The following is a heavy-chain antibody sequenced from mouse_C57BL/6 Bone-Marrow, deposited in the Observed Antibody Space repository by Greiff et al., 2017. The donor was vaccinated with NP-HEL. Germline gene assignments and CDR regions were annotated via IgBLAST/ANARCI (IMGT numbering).Heavy chain of an antibody. CDR1: GFSFTTYA. CDR2: IRSKSNNYAT. V-gene: IGHV10-1*01. CDR3: VRRPYAMDY. J-gene: IGHJ4*01. Sequence: VQVVASGGGLVQPKGSLTLSCAASGFSFTTYAMNWVRQAPGQGLEWVARIRSKSNNYATYYADSVKDRFTISRDDSESMLYLQMNNLKTEDTAMYYCVRRPYAMDYWGQGTSVTVSS.